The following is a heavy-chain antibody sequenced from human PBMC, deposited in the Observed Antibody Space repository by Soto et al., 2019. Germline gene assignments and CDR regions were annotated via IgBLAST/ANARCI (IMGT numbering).Heavy chain of an antibody. CDR1: RFTFTSSA. CDR2: IVVGSGNT. CDR3: ARDRGSAAHIDY. J-gene: IGHJ4*02. V-gene: IGHV1-58*01. D-gene: IGHD3-10*01. Sequence: LEVSSQASRFTFTSSAVQSVRQARGQRLEWIGWIVVGSGNTNYAQKFQERVTITRDMSTSTAYMELNSLRAEDMAGDHCARDRGSAAHIDYWGQGTRVNVSA.